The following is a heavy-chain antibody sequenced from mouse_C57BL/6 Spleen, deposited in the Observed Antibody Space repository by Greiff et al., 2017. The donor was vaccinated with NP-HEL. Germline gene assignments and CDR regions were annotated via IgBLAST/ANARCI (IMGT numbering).Heavy chain of an antibody. J-gene: IGHJ4*01. CDR1: GFTFSDYY. D-gene: IGHD2-4*01. Sequence: EVHLVESEGGLVQPGSSMKLSCTASGFTFSDYYMAWVRQVPEKGLEWVANLTYDGSSTYYLDSLKSRFIISRDNAKNILYLQMSSLKSEDTATYYCARDSYDYDGYYYAMDYWGQGTSVTVSS. CDR3: ARDSYDYDGYYYAMDY. V-gene: IGHV5-16*01. CDR2: LTYDGSST.